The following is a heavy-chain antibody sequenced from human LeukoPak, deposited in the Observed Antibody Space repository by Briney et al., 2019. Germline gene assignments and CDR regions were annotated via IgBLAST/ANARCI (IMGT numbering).Heavy chain of an antibody. CDR1: GGSISSYY. CDR2: IYYSGST. D-gene: IGHD3-10*01. Sequence: PSETLSLTCTVSGGSISSYYWSWIRQPPGKGLEWIGYIYYSGSTNYNPSLKSRVTISVDTSKNQFSLKLSSVTAADTAVYYCARDVRVRGVMWEYYGMDVWGQGTTVTVSS. J-gene: IGHJ6*02. CDR3: ARDVRVRGVMWEYYGMDV. V-gene: IGHV4-59*01.